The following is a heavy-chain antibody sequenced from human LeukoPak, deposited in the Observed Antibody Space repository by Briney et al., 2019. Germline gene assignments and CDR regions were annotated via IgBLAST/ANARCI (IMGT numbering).Heavy chain of an antibody. V-gene: IGHV3-7*01. CDR1: GFTFSDSW. J-gene: IGHJ6*02. CDR3: ATYTRWVSGDV. CDR2: MNQDGSEK. D-gene: IGHD3-16*01. Sequence: GSLRPSCASSGFTFSDSWMRWVRQAPGKGLEWVGNMNQDGSEKDYVDSVKGRFTISRDNARNSLYLQMGSLRAEDTAVYYCATYTRWVSGDVWGQGTTVTVSS.